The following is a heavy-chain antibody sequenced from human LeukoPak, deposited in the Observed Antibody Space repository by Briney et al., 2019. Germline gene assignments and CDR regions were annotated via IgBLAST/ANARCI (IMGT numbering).Heavy chain of an antibody. CDR2: ISAYNGNT. Sequence: ASVKVSCKASGYTFTGYYMHWVRQAPGQGLEWMGWISAYNGNTNYAQKLQGRVTMTTDTSTSTAYMELRSLRSDDTAVYYCARDRRDNWFDPWGQGTLVTVSS. J-gene: IGHJ5*02. CDR1: GYTFTGYY. CDR3: ARDRRDNWFDP. V-gene: IGHV1-18*04.